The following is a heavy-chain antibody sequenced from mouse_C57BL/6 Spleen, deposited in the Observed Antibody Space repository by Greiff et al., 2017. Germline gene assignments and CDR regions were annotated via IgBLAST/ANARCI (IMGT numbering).Heavy chain of an antibody. D-gene: IGHD2-4*01. CDR2: IYPRSGNT. CDR3: ARGYDYDGGFAY. J-gene: IGHJ3*01. Sequence: QVQLQQSGAELARPGASVKLSCKASGYTFTSYGISWVKQRTGQGLEWIGEIYPRSGNTYYNEKFKGKSTLTADKSSSTEYMGLRSLTSEDSAVYFWARGYDYDGGFAYWGQGTLVTVSA. V-gene: IGHV1-81*01. CDR1: GYTFTSYG.